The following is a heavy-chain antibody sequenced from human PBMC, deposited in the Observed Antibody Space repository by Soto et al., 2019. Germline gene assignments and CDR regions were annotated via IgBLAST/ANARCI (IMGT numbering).Heavy chain of an antibody. CDR2: INHSGNT. CDR1: GGSFSGYY. J-gene: IGHJ4*02. V-gene: IGHV4-34*01. D-gene: IGHD1-26*01. Sequence: PSETLSLTCAVYGGSFSGYYWSWIRQPPGKALEWIGEINHSGNTNYNPSLKSRVTISVDTSKNQLFLNLSSVTAADTAMYYCARHHVRGRTIAGAAEFWGQGTLVTVSS. CDR3: ARHHVRGRTIAGAAEF.